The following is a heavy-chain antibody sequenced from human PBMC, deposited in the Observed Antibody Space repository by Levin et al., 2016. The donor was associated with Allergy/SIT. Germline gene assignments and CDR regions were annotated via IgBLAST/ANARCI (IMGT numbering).Heavy chain of an antibody. CDR2: INADNGNT. CDR3: ATDLGQFCSNTTCWGMDV. J-gene: IGHJ6*02. Sequence: ASVKVSCKASGHAFPTYSIHWVRQAPGQRLEWMGGINADNGNTQYSHKFQDRITITRDRSANTAYMELSSLRSEDTAVYYCATDLGQFCSNTTCWGMDVWGPGTKVTVSS. D-gene: IGHD2/OR15-2a*01. CDR1: GHAFPTYS. V-gene: IGHV1-3*01.